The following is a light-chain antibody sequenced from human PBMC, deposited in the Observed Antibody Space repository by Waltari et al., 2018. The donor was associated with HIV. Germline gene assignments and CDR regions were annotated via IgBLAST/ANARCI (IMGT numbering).Light chain of an antibody. V-gene: IGKV1-NL1*01. Sequence: DVHMTQSPSYLSASVGDRVTITCRASQPICNSLAWYQQKPGKAPKPLVYGTSRLESGVPSRFSGRGSGTDYTLTISSLQPEDFASYYCQQYYSIPNTFGQGTKLEIK. J-gene: IGKJ2*01. CDR3: QQYYSIPNT. CDR2: GTS. CDR1: QPICNS.